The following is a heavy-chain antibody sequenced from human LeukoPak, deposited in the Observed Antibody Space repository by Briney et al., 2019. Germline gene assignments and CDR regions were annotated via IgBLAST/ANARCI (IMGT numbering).Heavy chain of an antibody. V-gene: IGHV1-69*05. CDR1: GGTFSNSA. J-gene: IGHJ4*02. CDR2: IIPIFGTS. CDR3: ASGYCSGGSCLTHFHF. D-gene: IGHD2-15*01. Sequence: SVKVSCKASGGTFSNSAISWVRQAPGQGLQWMGRIIPIFGTSNYAQKFQGRVTITTDESTSTAYMELSSLRSEDTAVYYCASGYCSGGSCLTHFHFWGQGTLVTVSS.